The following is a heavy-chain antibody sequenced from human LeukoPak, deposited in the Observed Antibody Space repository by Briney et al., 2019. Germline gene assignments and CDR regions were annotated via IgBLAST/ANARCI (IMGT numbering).Heavy chain of an antibody. J-gene: IGHJ4*02. CDR1: GFTFSSYG. CDR2: ISYDGSNK. D-gene: IGHD3-3*01. Sequence: HPGGSLRLSCAASGFTFSSYGMHWVRQAPGKGLEWVAVISYDGSNKYYADSVKGRFTISRDNSKNTLYLQMNSLRAEDTAVYYCAKSRSDVVDYWGQGTLVTVSS. V-gene: IGHV3-30*18. CDR3: AKSRSDVVDY.